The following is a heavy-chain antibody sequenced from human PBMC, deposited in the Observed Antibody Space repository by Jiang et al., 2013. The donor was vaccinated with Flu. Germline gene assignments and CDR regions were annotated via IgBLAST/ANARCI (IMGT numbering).Heavy chain of an antibody. Sequence: VYGGSLSGYYWSWIRQPPGKGLEWIGEIHHSGATNYNPSLKGRATISVDTSNDQFFLNLSSLTAADTAMYYCAVMTPYYYDPSGYYSDEINIWGQGTMVTVSS. CDR3: AVMTPYYYDPSGYYSDEINI. V-gene: IGHV4-34*01. J-gene: IGHJ3*02. D-gene: IGHD3-22*01. CDR2: IHHSGAT. CDR1: GGSLSGYY.